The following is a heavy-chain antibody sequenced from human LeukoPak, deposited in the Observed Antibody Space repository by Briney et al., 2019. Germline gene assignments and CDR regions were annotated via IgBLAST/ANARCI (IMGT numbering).Heavy chain of an antibody. CDR1: GDSISDYY. CDR2: IYYSGST. D-gene: IGHD6-13*01. J-gene: IGHJ1*01. Sequence: SETLSLTCSVSGDSISDYYWSWIRQPPGRGLEWIGSIYYSGSTHYNPSLKSRLTISVDTSKNQFSLKLSSVTTADTAVYFCARAGYGSTWFQNWGQGTLVTVSS. CDR3: ARAGYGSTWFQN. V-gene: IGHV4-59*01.